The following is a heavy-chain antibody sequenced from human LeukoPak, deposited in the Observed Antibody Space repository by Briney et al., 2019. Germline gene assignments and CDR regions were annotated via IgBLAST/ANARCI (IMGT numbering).Heavy chain of an antibody. V-gene: IGHV3-48*01. J-gene: IGHJ4*02. D-gene: IGHD3-16*01. CDR3: ARDQGGVGY. Sequence: GGSLRLSCVASGFTFRHYAMSWVRQAPGKGLEWVSYISSFSGTINYADSVKGRFTISRDNAKNSLYLQMNSLRAEDTAVYYCARDQGGVGYWGQGTLVTVSS. CDR2: ISSFSGTI. CDR1: GFTFRHYA.